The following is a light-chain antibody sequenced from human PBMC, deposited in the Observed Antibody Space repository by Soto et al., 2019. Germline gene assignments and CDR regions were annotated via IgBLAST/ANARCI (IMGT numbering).Light chain of an antibody. CDR2: DAS. CDR3: QQRSSWWT. Sequence: EIVLTQSPATLSLSPGERATLSCRASQSVSTFLAWYQQKPGQAPRLLIYDASNRATGIPARFSGSGSGTDFTFPISSLEPDDFAVYYCQQRSSWWTFGQGTKVEIK. V-gene: IGKV3-11*01. CDR1: QSVSTF. J-gene: IGKJ1*01.